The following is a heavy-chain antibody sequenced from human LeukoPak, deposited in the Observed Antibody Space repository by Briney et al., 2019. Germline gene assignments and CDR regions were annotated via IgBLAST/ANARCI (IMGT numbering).Heavy chain of an antibody. CDR1: GASVSSDDYY. V-gene: IGHV4-61*08. J-gene: IGHJ4*02. CDR2: IYYTGST. D-gene: IGHD3-10*01. Sequence: SETLSLTCTVSGASVSSDDYYWTWIRQPPGKALEWIGYIYYTGSTNYNPSLEGRVTISVDTSKNQFSVKLSSVTAADTAVYYCARSQNYYGSGDYWSQGTLVTVSS. CDR3: ARSQNYYGSGDY.